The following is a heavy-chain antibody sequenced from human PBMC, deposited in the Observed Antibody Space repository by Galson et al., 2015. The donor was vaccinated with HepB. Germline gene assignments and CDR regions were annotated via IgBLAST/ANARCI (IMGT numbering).Heavy chain of an antibody. J-gene: IGHJ6*02. Sequence: SLRLSCAASGFIFSSYLMHWVRQAPGKGLEWVAVIWYDESYKFYEDSLKGRFTVSRDNSKNTLFLQMNSLTSEDTAVYYCARQLLVGGGLDVWGQGTTVTVSS. D-gene: IGHD3-10*01. CDR3: ARQLLVGGGLDV. CDR1: GFIFSSYL. V-gene: IGHV3-33*01. CDR2: IWYDESYK.